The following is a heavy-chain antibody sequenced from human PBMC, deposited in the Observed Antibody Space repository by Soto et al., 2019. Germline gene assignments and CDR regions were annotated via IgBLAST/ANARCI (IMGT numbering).Heavy chain of an antibody. V-gene: IGHV3-30-3*01. D-gene: IGHD6-6*01. CDR1: GFTFSSYV. CDR3: ARGGSSSFGY. Sequence: GGSLRLSCAASGFTFSSYVMHWVRQAPGKGLEWVAVISYDGSNEYYADSAKGRFTISRDNSKNRLYLQMHSLRVEDTAVYYCARGGSSSFGYWGQGALVTVSS. J-gene: IGHJ4*02. CDR2: ISYDGSNE.